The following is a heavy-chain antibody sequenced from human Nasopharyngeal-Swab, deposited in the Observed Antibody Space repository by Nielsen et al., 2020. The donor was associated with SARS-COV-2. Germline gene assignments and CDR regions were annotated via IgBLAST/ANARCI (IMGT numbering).Heavy chain of an antibody. V-gene: IGHV3-21*01. Sequence: GGSLRLSCAASGFTFSSYSMNWVRQAPGKGLEWVSSINSSSSYINYADSVRGRITISRDNAKNSLYLQMNSLRAEDTAVYYCAREPLSPGYGMDVWGQGTTVTVSS. CDR2: INSSSSYI. D-gene: IGHD3-16*02. CDR3: AREPLSPGYGMDV. CDR1: GFTFSSYS. J-gene: IGHJ6*02.